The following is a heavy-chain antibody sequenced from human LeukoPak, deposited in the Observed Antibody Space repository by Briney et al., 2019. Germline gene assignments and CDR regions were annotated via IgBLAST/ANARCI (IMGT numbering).Heavy chain of an antibody. CDR2: IYPGDSDT. CDR1: RYSFTSYW. D-gene: IGHD6-13*01. Sequence: GESLKISCKGSRYSFTSYWIGWVRQMPGKGLEWMGIIYPGDSDTRYSPSFQGQVTISADKSISTAYLQWSSLKASDTAMYYCARHLSIAAAGDHFDCWGQGTLVTVSS. V-gene: IGHV5-51*01. CDR3: ARHLSIAAAGDHFDC. J-gene: IGHJ4*02.